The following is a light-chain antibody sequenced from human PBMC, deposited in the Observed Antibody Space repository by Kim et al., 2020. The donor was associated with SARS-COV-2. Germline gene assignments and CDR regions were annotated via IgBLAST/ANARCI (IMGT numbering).Light chain of an antibody. J-gene: IGLJ3*02. CDR1: KLGDKY. CDR2: QDS. V-gene: IGLV3-1*01. Sequence: SYELTQPPSVSVSPGQTASITCSGDKLGDKYACWYQQKPGQSPVLVNYQDSKRPSGIPERFSGSNSGNTATLTISGTQAMDEADYYCQAWDSSTGVFGGGTQLTVL. CDR3: QAWDSSTGV.